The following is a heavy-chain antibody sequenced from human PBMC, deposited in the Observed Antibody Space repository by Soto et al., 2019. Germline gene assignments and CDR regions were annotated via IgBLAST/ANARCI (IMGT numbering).Heavy chain of an antibody. D-gene: IGHD4-17*01. CDR1: GYTFINYY. Sequence: ASVKVSCKASGYTFINYYIHWVRQAPGQGLEWMGVINPNGGSTVYAQKFQGRVTLTRDESTSTVYVELSSLRSDDTAVYYCARGNYGDYVPLDYWGQGTLVTVSS. CDR2: INPNGGST. CDR3: ARGNYGDYVPLDY. V-gene: IGHV1-46*01. J-gene: IGHJ4*02.